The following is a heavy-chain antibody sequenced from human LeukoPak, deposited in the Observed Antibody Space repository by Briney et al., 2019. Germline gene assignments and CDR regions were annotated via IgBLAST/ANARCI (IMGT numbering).Heavy chain of an antibody. CDR3: ARGRRRGVVPAATWFDP. CDR1: GFTFSDYY. CDR2: ISSSGSTI. J-gene: IGHJ5*02. D-gene: IGHD2-2*01. Sequence: PGGSLRLSCAASGFTFSDYYMSWIRQAPGKGLEWVSYISSSGSTIYYADSVKGRFTISRDNAKNSLYLQMNSLRAEDTAVYYCARGRRRGVVPAATWFDPWGQGTLVTVPS. V-gene: IGHV3-11*01.